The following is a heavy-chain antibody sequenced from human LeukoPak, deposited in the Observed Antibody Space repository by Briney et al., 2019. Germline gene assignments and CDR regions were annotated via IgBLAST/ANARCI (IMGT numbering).Heavy chain of an antibody. CDR3: ASPLIAVAGTQPYYYGMDV. J-gene: IGHJ6*02. CDR2: INPNSGGT. V-gene: IGHV1-2*02. Sequence: ASVKLSCKASAYTSIGYYMHWVRQAPGQGLEWMGWINPNSGGTNYAQKFQGRVTMTRDTSISTAYMELSRLRSDDTAVYYCASPLIAVAGTQPYYYGMDVWGQGTTVTVSS. CDR1: AYTSIGYY. D-gene: IGHD6-19*01.